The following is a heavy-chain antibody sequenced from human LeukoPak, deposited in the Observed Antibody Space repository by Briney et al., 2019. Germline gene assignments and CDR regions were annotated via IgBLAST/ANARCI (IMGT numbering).Heavy chain of an antibody. Sequence: GESLKIACKGSGYSFTSYWIGWVRQMPGKGLEWMGIIYPGDSDTRYSPSFQGQVTMSADKSISTAYLQWSSLKASDTAMYYCARVADPGIAAAGISPSDYWGQGTLVTVSS. CDR1: GYSFTSYW. CDR3: ARVADPGIAAAGISPSDY. V-gene: IGHV5-51*01. D-gene: IGHD6-13*01. J-gene: IGHJ4*02. CDR2: IYPGDSDT.